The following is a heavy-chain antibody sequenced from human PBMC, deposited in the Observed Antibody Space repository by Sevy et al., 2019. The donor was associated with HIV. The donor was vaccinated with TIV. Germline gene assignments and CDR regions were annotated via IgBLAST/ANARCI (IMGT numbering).Heavy chain of an antibody. CDR3: AAGGGGLAALGFNDAFDI. V-gene: IGHV1-69*13. Sequence: ASVKVSCKASGGTFSSHAISWVRQAPGQGLEWMGGIIPIFGTANYAQKFQGRVTITADESTSTAYMELSSLRSEDTAVYYCAAGGGGLAALGFNDAFDIWGQGTMVTVSS. CDR2: IIPIFGTA. CDR1: GGTFSSHA. D-gene: IGHD6-13*01. J-gene: IGHJ3*02.